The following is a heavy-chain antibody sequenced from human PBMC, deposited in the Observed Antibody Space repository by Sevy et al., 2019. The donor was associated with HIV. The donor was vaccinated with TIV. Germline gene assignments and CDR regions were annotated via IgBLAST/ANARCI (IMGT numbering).Heavy chain of an antibody. J-gene: IGHJ5*02. CDR3: ARDADILTGYYH. D-gene: IGHD3-9*01. CDR2: ISSSSSYI. V-gene: IGHV3-21*01. Sequence: GGSLRLSCAASGFTFSSYSMNWVRQAPGKGLEWVSSISSSSSYIYYSDSVKGRFTISRDNAKNSLYLQMNSLRAEDTAVYYCARDADILTGYYHWGHGTLVTVSS. CDR1: GFTFSSYS.